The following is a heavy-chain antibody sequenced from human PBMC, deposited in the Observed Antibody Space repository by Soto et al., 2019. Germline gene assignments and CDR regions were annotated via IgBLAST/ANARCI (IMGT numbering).Heavy chain of an antibody. V-gene: IGHV4-34*01. CDR3: ACAYYFDY. Sequence: PSETLLTCAVYGGSFSGYYWSWIRQPPGKGLEWIGEINHSGSTNYNPSLKSRVTISVDTSKNQFSLKLSSVTAADTAVYYCACAYYFDYWGQGTLVTVSS. CDR1: GGSFSGYY. J-gene: IGHJ4*02. CDR2: INHSGST.